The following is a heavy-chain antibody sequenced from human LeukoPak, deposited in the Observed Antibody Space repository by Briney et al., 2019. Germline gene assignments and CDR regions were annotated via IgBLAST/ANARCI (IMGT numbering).Heavy chain of an antibody. J-gene: IGHJ4*02. D-gene: IGHD4-17*01. CDR3: ARDAMTSVTTSPYYFDY. CDR1: GYTFNSYY. CDR2: INPSGDFT. Sequence: ASVKVSCKASGYTFNSYYMHWVRQAPGQGLEWMGIINPSGDFTSYAQKFQGRVTMTKDTSTSTVYMELSGLRSRDTAVFYCARDAMTSVTTSPYYFDYWGQGTLVTVSS. V-gene: IGHV1-46*02.